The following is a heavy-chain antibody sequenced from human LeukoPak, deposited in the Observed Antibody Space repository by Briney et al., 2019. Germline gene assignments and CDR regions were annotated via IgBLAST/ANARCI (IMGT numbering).Heavy chain of an antibody. V-gene: IGHV3-64*01. D-gene: IGHD3-16*02. CDR2: ISSNGGST. Sequence: GRSLRPSCAASGFTFGSYAMHWVRQAPGKGLEYVATISSNGGSTYYAKSLKGRFTISRDNSKNTLYLQVGSLRAEDMAVYYCARDIDDVTGFDYWGQGTLVTVSS. CDR3: ARDIDDVTGFDY. J-gene: IGHJ4*02. CDR1: GFTFGSYA.